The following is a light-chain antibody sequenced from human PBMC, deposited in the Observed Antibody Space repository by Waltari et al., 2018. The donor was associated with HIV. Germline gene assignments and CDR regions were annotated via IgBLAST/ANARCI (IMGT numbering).Light chain of an antibody. Sequence: DVQMTPSPSSLSASVGARVAITCRASQGIGSDSAWYQQKPGKVPKLLTYAASTLESGVPSRFSGSGSGTDFTLTITNLQTEDFSFYYCQRYDRAPYTFGPGTRLELK. CDR1: QGIGSD. V-gene: IGKV1-27*01. J-gene: IGKJ2*01. CDR2: AAS. CDR3: QRYDRAPYT.